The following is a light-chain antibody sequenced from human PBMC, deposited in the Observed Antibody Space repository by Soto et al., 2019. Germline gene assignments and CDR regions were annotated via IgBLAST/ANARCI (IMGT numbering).Light chain of an antibody. CDR3: CLYAGPYVV. J-gene: IGLJ2*01. CDR1: SSDVGSYNL. CDR2: EVN. V-gene: IGLV2-23*02. Sequence: QSALTQPASVSGSPGQSITISCTGTSSDVGSYNLVSWYQQHPGKAPKLMIYEVNERPLGISSRFSGSKSGNTASLTISGLQAEDEADYYCCLYAGPYVVFGGGTKLTVL.